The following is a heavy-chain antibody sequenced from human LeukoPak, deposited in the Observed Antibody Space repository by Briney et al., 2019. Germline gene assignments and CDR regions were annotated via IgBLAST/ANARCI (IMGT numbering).Heavy chain of an antibody. CDR2: IASKTDGGTT. CDR1: GFTFNSYW. CDR3: TTGIRGD. Sequence: PGGSLRLSCAASGFTFNSYWMNWVRQAPGKGLEWVGRIASKTDGGTTDYAAPVKGRFTISRDDSKNTLFLQMNSLKTEDTAVYYCTTGIRGDCGQGTLVTVSS. V-gene: IGHV3-15*04. J-gene: IGHJ4*02.